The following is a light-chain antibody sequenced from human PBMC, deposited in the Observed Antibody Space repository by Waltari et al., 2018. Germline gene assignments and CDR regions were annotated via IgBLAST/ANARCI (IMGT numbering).Light chain of an antibody. Sequence: QSALTQPASVSGSPGQSITISCTGTSNDVGNYDLVSWYQQHPGKAPKPLIYEVNKRPSGVSNRLSAYKSGHTASLTISGLTAEDDDNYYCCSYAGSSTLVFGGGTKLTVL. J-gene: IGLJ2*01. CDR3: CSYAGSSTLV. CDR1: SNDVGNYDL. V-gene: IGLV2-23*02. CDR2: EVN.